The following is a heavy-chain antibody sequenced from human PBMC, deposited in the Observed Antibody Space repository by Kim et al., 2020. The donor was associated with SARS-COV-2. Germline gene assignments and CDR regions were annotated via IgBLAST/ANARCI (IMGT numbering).Heavy chain of an antibody. J-gene: IGHJ4*02. D-gene: IGHD3-22*01. CDR3: TSGYHDSSGYYSIYFDY. V-gene: IGHV3-49*02. Sequence: VKGRFTISRDDSKSIAYLQMNSLKTEDTAVYYCTSGYHDSSGYYSIYFDYWGQGTLVTVSS.